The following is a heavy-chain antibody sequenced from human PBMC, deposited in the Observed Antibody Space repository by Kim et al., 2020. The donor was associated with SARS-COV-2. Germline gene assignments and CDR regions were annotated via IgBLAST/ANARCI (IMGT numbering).Heavy chain of an antibody. CDR2: INSDGSST. D-gene: IGHD3-9*01. J-gene: IGHJ4*02. Sequence: GGSLRLSCAASGFTFSSYWMHWVRQAPGKGLVWVSRINSDGSSTSYADSVKGRFTISRDNAKNTLYLQMNSLRAEDTAVYYCARGQAEYYDILTGYFNWGQGTLVTVSS. CDR1: GFTFSSYW. V-gene: IGHV3-74*01. CDR3: ARGQAEYYDILTGYFN.